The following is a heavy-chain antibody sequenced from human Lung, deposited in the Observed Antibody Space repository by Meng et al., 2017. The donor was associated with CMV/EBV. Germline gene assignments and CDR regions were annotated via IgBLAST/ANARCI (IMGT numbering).Heavy chain of an antibody. D-gene: IGHD5-18*01. CDR1: GGSITGGDYY. V-gene: IGHV4-30-4*01. J-gene: IGHJ4*02. CDR3: ARGSNTAMAYFDS. CDR2: VYYTGGT. Sequence: HLQESGPLLVKASQPLSLTCTVSGGSITGGDYYWSWIRQPPGKGLEWIGCVYYTGGTYDNPSLKSRLSMSVDTSNNQFFLNLTSVTAADTAFYFCARGSNTAMAYFDSWGLGTLVTVSS.